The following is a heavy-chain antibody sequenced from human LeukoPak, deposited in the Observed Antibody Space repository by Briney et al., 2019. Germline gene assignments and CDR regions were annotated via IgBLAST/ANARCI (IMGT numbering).Heavy chain of an antibody. CDR1: GGSISSYY. Sequence: SSETLSLTCTVSGGSISSYYWSWIRQPPGKELEWIGYIYYSGSTNYNPSLKSRVTISVDTSKNQFSLKLSSVTAADTAVYYCARGRSYWYFDLWGRGTLVTVSS. CDR2: IYYSGST. V-gene: IGHV4-59*01. CDR3: ARGRSYWYFDL. J-gene: IGHJ2*01.